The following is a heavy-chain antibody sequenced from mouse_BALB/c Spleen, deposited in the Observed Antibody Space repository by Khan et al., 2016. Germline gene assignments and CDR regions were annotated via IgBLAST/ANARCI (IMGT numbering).Heavy chain of an antibody. D-gene: IGHD2-1*01. CDR3: ARRGVYPYALDY. Sequence: QVQLQQSGAELARPGASVKLSCKASGYTFTRYWMQWVKQRPGQGLEWIGTIYPGDGDSRYTQKFKDKATLTADKSSKTAYMQLSSLASDDSAVYYCARRGVYPYALDYWGQGTSVTVSS. CDR1: GYTFTRYW. V-gene: IGHV1-87*01. J-gene: IGHJ4*01. CDR2: IYPGDGDS.